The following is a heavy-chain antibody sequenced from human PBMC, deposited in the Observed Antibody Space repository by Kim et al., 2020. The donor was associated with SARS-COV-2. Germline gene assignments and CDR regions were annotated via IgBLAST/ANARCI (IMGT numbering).Heavy chain of an antibody. CDR2: FDPEDGET. CDR3: ATGPSGPPPSTIRMRWFDP. Sequence: ASVKVSCKVSGYTLTELSMHWVRQAPGKGLEWMGGFDPEDGETIYAQKFQGRVTMTEDTSTDTAYMELSSLRSEDTAVYYCATGPSGPPPSTIRMRWFDPWGQGTLVTVSS. D-gene: IGHD3-10*01. CDR1: GYTLTELS. V-gene: IGHV1-24*01. J-gene: IGHJ5*02.